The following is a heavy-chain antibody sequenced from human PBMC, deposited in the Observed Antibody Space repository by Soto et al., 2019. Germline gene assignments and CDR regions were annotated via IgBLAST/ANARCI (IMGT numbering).Heavy chain of an antibody. CDR1: GYTFXSYG. V-gene: IGHV1-18*01. J-gene: IGHJ3*02. CDR2: ISAYNGNT. Sequence: ASVKVSCKASGYTFXSYGISWVRQAPGQGLEWMGWISAYNGNTNYAQKLQGRVTMTTDTSTSTAYMELRSLRSDDTSLYYCARSESYPVGADIWGEGTMVTGSS. CDR3: ARSESYPVGADI. D-gene: IGHD1-26*01.